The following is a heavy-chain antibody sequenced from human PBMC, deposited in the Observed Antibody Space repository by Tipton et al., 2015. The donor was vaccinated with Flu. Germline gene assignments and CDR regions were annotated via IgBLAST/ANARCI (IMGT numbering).Heavy chain of an antibody. V-gene: IGHV1-18*04. Sequence: QLVQSGAEVKKPGASVKVSCKASGYTFTNYGITWVRRAPGQGLEWMGWISDDTVNTNYAQRFQGRVTMTTDTSTSTAFMELRSLTSDDTAVYYCARTTGGNNWFDPWGQGTLVTVSS. CDR1: GYTFTNYG. D-gene: IGHD4-17*01. CDR3: ARTTGGNNWFDP. J-gene: IGHJ5*02. CDR2: ISDDTVNT.